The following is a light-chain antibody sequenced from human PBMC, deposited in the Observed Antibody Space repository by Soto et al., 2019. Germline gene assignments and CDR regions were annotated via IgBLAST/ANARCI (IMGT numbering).Light chain of an antibody. V-gene: IGKV3-15*01. CDR1: QSVSSN. J-gene: IGKJ1*01. CDR3: QQSYSSPPT. Sequence: EIVMTQSPATLSVSPGERATLSCRASQSVSSNLAWYQQKPGQPPSLLIYGASARATGIPARFSGSGSGTEFTLTISNLQSEDFAVYYCQQSYSSPPTFGQGTKVEIK. CDR2: GAS.